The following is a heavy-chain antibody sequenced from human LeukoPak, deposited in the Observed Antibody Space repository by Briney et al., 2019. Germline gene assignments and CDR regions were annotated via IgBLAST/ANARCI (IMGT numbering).Heavy chain of an antibody. V-gene: IGHV1-18*01. Sequence: GESLKISCKGSGYSFTSYAISWVRQAPGQGLEWMGWISAYNGNTNYAQKLQGRVTMTTDTSTSTAYMELRSLRSDDTAVYYCARDSGWFDYWGQGTLVTVSS. CDR2: ISAYNGNT. D-gene: IGHD6-19*01. CDR3: ARDSGWFDY. CDR1: GYSFTSYA. J-gene: IGHJ4*02.